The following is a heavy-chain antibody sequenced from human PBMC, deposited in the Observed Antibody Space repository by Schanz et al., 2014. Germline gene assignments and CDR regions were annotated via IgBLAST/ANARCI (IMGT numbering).Heavy chain of an antibody. CDR1: GGTFSTYP. Sequence: QVQLVQSGAEVKKPGSSMKVSCKASGGTFSTYPINWLRQAPGQGLEWMGRIIPIHGIVNYAQRFQDRVRITADKSTSTAYMELSSLRSDDTAVYYCGRGFSRSYIDVWGQGTLINVSS. CDR2: IIPIHGIV. V-gene: IGHV1-69*02. CDR3: GRGFSRSYIDV. J-gene: IGHJ4*02. D-gene: IGHD3-10*01.